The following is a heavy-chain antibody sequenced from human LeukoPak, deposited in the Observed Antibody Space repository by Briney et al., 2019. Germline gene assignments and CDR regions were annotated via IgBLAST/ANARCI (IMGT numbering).Heavy chain of an antibody. V-gene: IGHV3-9*01. J-gene: IGHJ3*02. Sequence: GRSLRLSCAASGFTFDDYAMHWVRQAPGKGLEWVSGISWNSGSIGYADSVKGRFTISRDNAKNSLYLQMNSLRAEDTALYYCAKDNGLNAFDIWGQGTMVTVSP. CDR3: AKDNGLNAFDI. CDR1: GFTFDDYA. CDR2: ISWNSGSI. D-gene: IGHD4-17*01.